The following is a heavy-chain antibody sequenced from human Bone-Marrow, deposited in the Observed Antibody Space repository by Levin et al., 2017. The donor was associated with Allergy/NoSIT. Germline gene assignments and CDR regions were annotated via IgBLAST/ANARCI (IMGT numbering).Heavy chain of an antibody. V-gene: IGHV3-33*01. CDR1: GFTFSSYG. CDR2: IWYDGSNK. D-gene: IGHD3-10*01. J-gene: IGHJ5*02. CDR3: ARDRGYYYGSGSYTPNWFDP. Sequence: GESLKISCAASGFTFSSYGMHWVRQAPGKGLEWVAVIWYDGSNKYYADSVKGRFTISRDNSKNTLYLQMNSLRAEDTAVYYCARDRGYYYGSGSYTPNWFDPWGQGTLVTVSS.